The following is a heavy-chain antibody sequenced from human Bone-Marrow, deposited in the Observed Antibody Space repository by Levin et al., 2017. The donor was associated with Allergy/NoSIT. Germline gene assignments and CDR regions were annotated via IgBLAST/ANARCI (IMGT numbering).Heavy chain of an antibody. D-gene: IGHD3-22*01. CDR1: GYTFTAYY. J-gene: IGHJ2*01. CDR2: INPMTDGR. Sequence: GGSLRLSCRASGYTFTAYYMHWVRQAPGQGLEWMGWINPMTDGRISARKFQGRVTMTSDTSINTVYMELRRVTSDDTAMYYCARDSGDSSGYHDWYFDLWGRGTLVTVSS. V-gene: IGHV1-2*02. CDR3: ARDSGDSSGYHDWYFDL.